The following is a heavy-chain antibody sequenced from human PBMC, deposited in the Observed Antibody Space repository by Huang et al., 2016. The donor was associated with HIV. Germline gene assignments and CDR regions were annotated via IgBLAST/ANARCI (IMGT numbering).Heavy chain of an antibody. CDR3: ARLIGSPSFYYGLDV. J-gene: IGHJ6*02. D-gene: IGHD3-10*01. V-gene: IGHV5-51*01. CDR2: IYPGAAET. Sequence: EVQLVQSGAEVKKPGESLKISCKGSGYRFRSNWIGWVRQMPGNGLEWIGSIYPGAAETRYSPSVQGQVTIAADKSINTAYLQWSSLKASDTAMYYCARLIGSPSFYYGLDVWGQGTTVTVSS. CDR1: GYRFRSNW.